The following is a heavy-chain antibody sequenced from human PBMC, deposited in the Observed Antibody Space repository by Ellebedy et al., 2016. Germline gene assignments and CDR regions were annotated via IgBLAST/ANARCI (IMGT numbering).Heavy chain of an antibody. J-gene: IGHJ4*02. Sequence: GESLKISXAASGFTFSSYGMHWVRQAPGKGLEWVAVISYDGSNKYYADSVKGRFTISRDNSKNTLYLQMNSLRAEDTAVYYCAKASLVVGDYWGQGTLVTVSS. V-gene: IGHV3-30*18. D-gene: IGHD2-15*01. CDR1: GFTFSSYG. CDR2: ISYDGSNK. CDR3: AKASLVVGDY.